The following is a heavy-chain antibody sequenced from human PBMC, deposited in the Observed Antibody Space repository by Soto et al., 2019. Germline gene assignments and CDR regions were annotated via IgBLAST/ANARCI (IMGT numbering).Heavy chain of an antibody. CDR1: GFSFSTYS. Sequence: GGSLRLSCAASGFSFSTYSMNWVRQAPGKGLEWVSSISSRGDTYYADSVKGRFTISRDNAKNSVSLQMDSLRAEDAAVYYCAREETAWPLAYGLDVWGQGTTLTVSS. V-gene: IGHV3-21*01. J-gene: IGHJ6*02. CDR3: AREETAWPLAYGLDV. D-gene: IGHD2-21*02. CDR2: ISSRGDT.